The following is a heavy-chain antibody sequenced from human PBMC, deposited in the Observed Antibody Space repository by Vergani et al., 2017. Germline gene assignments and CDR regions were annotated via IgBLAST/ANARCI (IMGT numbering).Heavy chain of an antibody. V-gene: IGHV3-30*04. CDR3: RGEMDV. CDR2: ISNDGRHT. Sequence: VQLMESGGGWAQPGGSLRLSCATYGFIFQNYTMHWVRQAPGKGLEWVALISNDGRHTYYADSVRGRFSISRDNSKNTLYLQMNSLRTEDTANYYCRGEMDVWGKGTTVTVSS. CDR1: GFIFQNYT. J-gene: IGHJ6*04.